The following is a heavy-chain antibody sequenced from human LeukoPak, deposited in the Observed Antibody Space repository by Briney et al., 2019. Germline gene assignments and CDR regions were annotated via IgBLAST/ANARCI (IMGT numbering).Heavy chain of an antibody. CDR2: IWYDGSNK. CDR1: GFTFSSYA. D-gene: IGHD3-10*01. Sequence: GGSLRLSCAASGFTFSSYAMSWVRQAPGKGLEWVAVIWYDGSNKYYADSVKGRFTISRDNSKKTLYLQMNSLRAEDTAVDYCARDRTMVRGGMDVWGQGTTVTVSS. V-gene: IGHV3-33*08. CDR3: ARDRTMVRGGMDV. J-gene: IGHJ6*02.